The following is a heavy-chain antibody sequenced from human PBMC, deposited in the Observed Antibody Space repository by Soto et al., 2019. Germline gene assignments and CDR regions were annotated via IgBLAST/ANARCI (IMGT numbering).Heavy chain of an antibody. D-gene: IGHD3-3*01. V-gene: IGHV4-34*08. Sequence: SETLSLTCAVSGGTFSGYFWTWIRQYPGKGLEWIGEIDHIGNTKYKPSLKSRVTISIQTSKNQFSLKLTSVTAADTAVYYCAAHYDVLSGYYRRWHVPWGQGTLVTVSS. CDR1: GGTFSGYF. J-gene: IGHJ5*02. CDR2: IDHIGNT. CDR3: AAHYDVLSGYYRRWHVP.